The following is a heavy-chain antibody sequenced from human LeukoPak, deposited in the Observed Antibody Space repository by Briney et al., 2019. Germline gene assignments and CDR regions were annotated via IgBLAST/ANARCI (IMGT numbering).Heavy chain of an antibody. Sequence: PSETLSLTCTVSGGSISSGGYYWSWIRQHPGKGLEWIGYIYYSGSTYYNPSLKSRITINPDTSKNQFSLLLNSVTPEDTAVYYCSREPRYFDWSTDFPFDFWGQGTLVTVSS. J-gene: IGHJ4*02. CDR1: GGSISSGGYY. V-gene: IGHV4-31*03. CDR2: IYYSGST. D-gene: IGHD3-9*01. CDR3: SREPRYFDWSTDFPFDF.